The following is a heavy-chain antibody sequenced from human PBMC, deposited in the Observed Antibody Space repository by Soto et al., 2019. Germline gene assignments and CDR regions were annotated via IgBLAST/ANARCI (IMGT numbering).Heavy chain of an antibody. CDR2: INPNSCGT. D-gene: IGHD1-26*01. CDR1: GYTXSGYY. V-gene: IGHV1-2*02. Sequence: SXKVSLTATGYTXSGYYMDSVRQAPGQGLEWMGWINPNSCGTNYAQKFQGRLTMTREKSISTAYIEMSRLRSYSTAVYYCARDRGAMGFDYWGQGTLVTVSS. J-gene: IGHJ4*02. CDR3: ARDRGAMGFDY.